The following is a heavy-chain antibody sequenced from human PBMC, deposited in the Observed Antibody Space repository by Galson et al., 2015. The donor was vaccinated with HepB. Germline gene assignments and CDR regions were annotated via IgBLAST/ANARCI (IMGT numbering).Heavy chain of an antibody. J-gene: IGHJ4*02. V-gene: IGHV3-74*01. CDR3: AREWRGGRWLGYFDY. CDR1: GFTFSSYW. D-gene: IGHD6-19*01. CDR2: INSDGSST. Sequence: SLRLSCAASGFTFSSYWMHWVRQAPGKGLVWVSRINSDGSSTSYANSVKGRFTISRDNAKNTLYLQMNSLRAEDTAVYYCAREWRGGRWLGYFDYWGQGTLVTVSS.